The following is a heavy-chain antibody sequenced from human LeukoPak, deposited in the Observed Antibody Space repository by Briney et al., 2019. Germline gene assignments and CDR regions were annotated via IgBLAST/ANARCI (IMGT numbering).Heavy chain of an antibody. CDR1: GGSISSDH. CDR2: IYYSGST. D-gene: IGHD5-12*01. CDR3: AVCDYDNYYGMDV. J-gene: IGHJ6*02. Sequence: PSETLSLTCSVSGGSISSDHWSWIRQHPGKGLEWIGYIYYSGSTYYSPSLKSRVTISVDTSENQFSLKLSSVTAADTAVYYCAVCDYDNYYGMDVWGQGTTVTVSS. V-gene: IGHV4-59*06.